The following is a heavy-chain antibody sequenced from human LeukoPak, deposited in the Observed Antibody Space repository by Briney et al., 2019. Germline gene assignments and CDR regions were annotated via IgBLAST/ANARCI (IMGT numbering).Heavy chain of an antibody. CDR3: AKPRAGGVNAFFDY. CDR2: VSGSGGST. V-gene: IGHV3-23*01. CDR1: GFTFSSYA. J-gene: IGHJ4*02. D-gene: IGHD1-14*01. Sequence: QTGGSLRLSCAASGFTFSSYAMRWLPQAPGKGLEGGSSVSGSGGSTYYADSVKGRFTISRDNSKNTLYLQMNSLRGEDTAVYYCAKPRAGGVNAFFDYWGQGTLVTVSS.